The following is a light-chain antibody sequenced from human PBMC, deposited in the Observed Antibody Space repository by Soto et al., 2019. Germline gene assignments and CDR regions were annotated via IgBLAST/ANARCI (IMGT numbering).Light chain of an antibody. Sequence: EIVLTQSPATLSLSPGERATLSCRASQSVSSYLAWYQQKPGQAPRLLIYDASNRATGIPARFSGSGSGTDFPLTTGGQGPEVFAVYNVRQGSNGPLLPFAGGTKV. V-gene: IGKV3-11*01. CDR1: QSVSSY. CDR3: RQGSNGPLLP. CDR2: DAS. J-gene: IGKJ4*01.